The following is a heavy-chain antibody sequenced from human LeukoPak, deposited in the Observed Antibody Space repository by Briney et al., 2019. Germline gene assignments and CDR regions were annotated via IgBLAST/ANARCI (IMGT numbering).Heavy chain of an antibody. Sequence: GGSLRLSCAASGFTFSSYAMSWVRQAPGKGLEWVSAISGSGGSTYYADSVKGRFTISRDNSKNTLYLQMNSLRAEDTAVYYCAKGIYSGYEKTDAFDIWGQGTMVTVSS. V-gene: IGHV3-23*01. CDR2: ISGSGGST. J-gene: IGHJ3*02. D-gene: IGHD5-12*01. CDR1: GFTFSSYA. CDR3: AKGIYSGYEKTDAFDI.